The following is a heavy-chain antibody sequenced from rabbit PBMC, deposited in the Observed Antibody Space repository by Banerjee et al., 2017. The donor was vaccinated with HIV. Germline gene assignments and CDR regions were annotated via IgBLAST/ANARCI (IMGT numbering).Heavy chain of an antibody. CDR1: GIDFSRSFW. D-gene: IGHD5-1*01. CDR2: IYPTYGAT. V-gene: IGHV1S45*01. J-gene: IGHJ4*01. CDR3: ARDEAYGYGSYTYASNL. Sequence: QEHLVESGGGLVTLGGSLKLTCKASGIDFSRSFWISWVRQTPGKGLEWIGCIYPTYGATDYANWVNGRFTISKTSSTTVTLQMTSLTAADTATYFCARDEAYGYGSYTYASNLWGQGTLVTVS.